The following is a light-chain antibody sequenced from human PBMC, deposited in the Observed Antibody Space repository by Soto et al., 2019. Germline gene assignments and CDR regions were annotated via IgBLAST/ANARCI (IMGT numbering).Light chain of an antibody. CDR1: QSVNSNY. V-gene: IGKV3-20*01. Sequence: EVVLTQSPGTLSLSPGERASLSCRASQSVNSNYLAWYQQKPGQAPRLLIYSTSSRATGIPDRFSGSGSGTDFTLTITRLEPEDFAVYFCQQYTNSLYTFGQGTKLEIK. J-gene: IGKJ2*01. CDR3: QQYTNSLYT. CDR2: STS.